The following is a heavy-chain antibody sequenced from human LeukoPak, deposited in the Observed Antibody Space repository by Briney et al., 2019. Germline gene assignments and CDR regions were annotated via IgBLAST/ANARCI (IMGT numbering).Heavy chain of an antibody. CDR1: GGSFSDYF. J-gene: IGHJ6*03. CDR2: IDHSGGT. D-gene: IGHD2-15*01. CDR3: ARMRGGGIGYSNYMDV. Sequence: SETLSLTCAVFGGSFSDYFWSWIRQPPGKGLEWIGEIDHSGGTNYNPSPKSRVTISVDTSKKQSSLKVTSVTAADAAVYYCARMRGGGIGYSNYMDVWGKGTTVIVSS. V-gene: IGHV4-34*01.